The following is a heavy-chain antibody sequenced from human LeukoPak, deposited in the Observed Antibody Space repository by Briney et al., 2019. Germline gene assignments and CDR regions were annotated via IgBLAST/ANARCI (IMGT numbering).Heavy chain of an antibody. V-gene: IGHV3-74*03. D-gene: IGHD2-2*01. Sequence: GGSLRLSCAASGFTFRNYWMYWVRQAPGKGLVWIANINEHGTPMYEDSVKGRFTISRDNSKSTLYLHMNSLRAEDTVIYYCAKQRSEVPVAASNYWGQGTLVTVSS. CDR3: AKQRSEVPVAASNY. CDR2: INEHGTP. CDR1: GFTFRNYW. J-gene: IGHJ4*02.